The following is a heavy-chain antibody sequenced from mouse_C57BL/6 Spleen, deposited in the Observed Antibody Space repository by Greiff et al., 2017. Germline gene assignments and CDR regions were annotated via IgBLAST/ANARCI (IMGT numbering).Heavy chain of an antibody. V-gene: IGHV1-82*01. D-gene: IGHD2-2*01. Sequence: VQRVESGPELVKPGASVKISCKASGYAFSSSWMNWVKQRPGKGLEWIGRIYPGDGDTNYNGKFKGKATLTADKSSSTAYMQLSSLTSEDSAVYFCARTIYYGYDAGYWGQGTTLTVSS. CDR2: IYPGDGDT. CDR1: GYAFSSSW. J-gene: IGHJ2*01. CDR3: ARTIYYGYDAGY.